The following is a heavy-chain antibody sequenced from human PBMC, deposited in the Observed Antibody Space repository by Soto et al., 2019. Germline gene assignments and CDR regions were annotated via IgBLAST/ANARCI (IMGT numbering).Heavy chain of an antibody. D-gene: IGHD3-22*01. CDR3: VREKVTMIVGFYYFDL. Sequence: PGGSLRLSCAASGFTFSSYGMHWVRQAPGKGLEWVAVISYAGGNTHYADSVEGRFTISRDNSINMLYLHMNSLRAEDTAVYYCVREKVTMIVGFYYFDLWGQGTRVTVSS. CDR2: ISYAGGNT. CDR1: GFTFSSYG. V-gene: IGHV3-30*03. J-gene: IGHJ4*02.